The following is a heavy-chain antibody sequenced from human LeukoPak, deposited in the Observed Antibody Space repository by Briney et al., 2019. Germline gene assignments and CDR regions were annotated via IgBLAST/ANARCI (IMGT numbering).Heavy chain of an antibody. J-gene: IGHJ5*02. Sequence: ASVKASCKASGYTFTSYYMHWVRQAPGQGLEWMGIINPSGGSTSYAQKFQGRVTMTRDMSTSTVYMELSSLRSEDTAVYFCARGDGEAAAGTENWFDPWGQGTLVTVSS. V-gene: IGHV1-46*01. CDR3: ARGDGEAAAGTENWFDP. CDR2: INPSGGST. D-gene: IGHD6-13*01. CDR1: GYTFTSYY.